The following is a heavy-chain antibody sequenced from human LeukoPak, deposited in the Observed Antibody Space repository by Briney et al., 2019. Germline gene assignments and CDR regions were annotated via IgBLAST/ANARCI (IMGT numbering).Heavy chain of an antibody. V-gene: IGHV3-23*01. CDR2: IRVSGST. Sequence: GGSLRPSCTTSGFTFSSYALSWVRQAPGKGLEWVSGIRVSGSTYYPDSVTGRFTISRDNSENTLYLQMSGLRAEDTAIYYCAKGTGDTAYYFDFWGQGVLVTVSS. CDR1: GFTFSSYA. CDR3: AKGTGDTAYYFDF. J-gene: IGHJ4*02. D-gene: IGHD7-27*01.